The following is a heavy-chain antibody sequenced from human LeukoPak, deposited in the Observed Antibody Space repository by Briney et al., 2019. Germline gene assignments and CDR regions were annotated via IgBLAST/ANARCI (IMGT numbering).Heavy chain of an antibody. CDR1: GYIFTSYY. V-gene: IGHV1-46*01. J-gene: IGHJ4*02. CDR2: INPSGGHT. Sequence: ASVKVSCKTSGYIFTSYYIHWVRQAPGQGLEYMGVINPSGGHTTYAQKFRGRVTLTRDTSTGTVYMDLGSLRSEDTALYYCARDLVSTSATFDYWGQGTLVTVSS. CDR3: ARDLVSTSATFDY. D-gene: IGHD2-15*01.